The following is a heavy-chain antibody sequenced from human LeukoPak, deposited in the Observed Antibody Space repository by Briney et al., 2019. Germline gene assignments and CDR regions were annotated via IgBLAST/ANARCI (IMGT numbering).Heavy chain of an antibody. Sequence: GGSLRLSCAASGFTVSSNYMSWVRQAPGKGLEWVSVIYSGGSTYYAGSVKGRFTIFRDNSKNTLYLQMNSLRAEDTAVYYCARDEAVAGTHNDYWGQGTLVTVSS. CDR3: ARDEAVAGTHNDY. CDR2: IYSGGST. D-gene: IGHD6-19*01. CDR1: GFTVSSNY. J-gene: IGHJ4*02. V-gene: IGHV3-53*01.